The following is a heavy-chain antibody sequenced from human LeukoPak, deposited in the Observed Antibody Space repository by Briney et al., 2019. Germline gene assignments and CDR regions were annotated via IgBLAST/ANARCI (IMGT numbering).Heavy chain of an antibody. CDR3: AKGDSITMVRGRMDV. CDR1: GFTFSSYG. D-gene: IGHD3-10*01. Sequence: PGGSLRLSCAASGFTFSSYGMHWVRQAPGKGLEWVAVISYDGSNKYYADSVKGRFTISRDNSKNTLYLQMNSLRAEDTAVYYCAKGDSITMVRGRMDVWGKGTTVTVSS. V-gene: IGHV3-30*18. CDR2: ISYDGSNK. J-gene: IGHJ6*04.